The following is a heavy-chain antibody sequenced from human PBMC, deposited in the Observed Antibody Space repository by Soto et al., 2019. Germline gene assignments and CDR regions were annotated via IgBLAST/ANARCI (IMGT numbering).Heavy chain of an antibody. CDR3: ARDWKGAEGFDP. J-gene: IGHJ5*02. V-gene: IGHV1-18*01. D-gene: IGHD1-1*01. CDR1: GYTFSTYG. Sequence: QVQLVQSGAEVKKPGASVKVSCKASGYTFSTYGFSWVRQAPGQGLEWMGWIGAYNGDTNYAQNFQGRVTMTTDTATATSYMEWRSLRSDDTAVYFCARDWKGAEGFDPWGQGTLVTVSS. CDR2: IGAYNGDT.